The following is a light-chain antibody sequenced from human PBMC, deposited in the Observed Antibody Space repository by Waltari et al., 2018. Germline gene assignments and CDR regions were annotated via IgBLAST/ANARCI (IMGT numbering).Light chain of an antibody. V-gene: IGKV2-28*01. J-gene: IGKJ3*01. CDR3: KQALQTPFT. CDR1: QSLLHSNGYNY. Sequence: DIVMTQSPLSLPVTPGEPASISCRSSQSLLHSNGYNYLDWYLQKPGQSPQLLIYLGSNLACGVPDRFSGSGSGTDFTLNISRVQAEDVGVYYCKQALQTPFTFGPGTKVEIK. CDR2: LGS.